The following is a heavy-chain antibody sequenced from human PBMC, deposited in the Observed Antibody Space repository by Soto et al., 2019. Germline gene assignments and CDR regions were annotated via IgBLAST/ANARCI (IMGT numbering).Heavy chain of an antibody. Sequence: QVQLVQSGAEVKKPGSSVKVSCKASGGTFSSYAISWVRPAPGQGLEWMGGIIPIFGTANYAQKFQGRVTITADESSSTAYMQLSSLRSEDTAVYYCARHPGGRGYYYGMDVWGQGTTVTVSS. D-gene: IGHD2-15*01. CDR3: ARHPGGRGYYYGMDV. V-gene: IGHV1-69*12. CDR2: IIPIFGTA. CDR1: GGTFSSYA. J-gene: IGHJ6*02.